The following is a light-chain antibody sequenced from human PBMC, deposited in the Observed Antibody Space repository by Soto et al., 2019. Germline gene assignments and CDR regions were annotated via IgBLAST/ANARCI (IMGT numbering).Light chain of an antibody. J-gene: IGLJ1*01. CDR2: NNN. Sequence: QSVLTPPPSASGTPGQRVTISCSGGCSNIGTNAVNWYQQLPGTAPKLLIYNNNQRPSGVPDRFSGSKSGTSASLAISGLQSEDEADYYCAAWDDSLNGYVFGTGTKVTVL. CDR1: CSNIGTNA. V-gene: IGLV1-44*01. CDR3: AAWDDSLNGYV.